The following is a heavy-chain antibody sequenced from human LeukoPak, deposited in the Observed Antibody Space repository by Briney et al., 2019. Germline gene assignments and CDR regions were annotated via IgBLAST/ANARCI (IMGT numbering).Heavy chain of an antibody. V-gene: IGHV3-30*03. CDR3: ARDKYSSGWYDYFDY. CDR2: ISYDGSNK. CDR1: GFTFSSYG. J-gene: IGHJ4*02. D-gene: IGHD6-19*01. Sequence: GRSLRLSCAASGFTFSSYGMHWVRQAPGKGLEWVAVISYDGSNKYYADSVKGRFTISRDNSKNTLYLQMNSLRAEDTAVYYCARDKYSSGWYDYFDYWGQGTLVTVSS.